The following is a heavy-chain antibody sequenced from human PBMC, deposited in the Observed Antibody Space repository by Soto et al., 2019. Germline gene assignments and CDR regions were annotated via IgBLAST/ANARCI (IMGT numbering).Heavy chain of an antibody. J-gene: IGHJ3*02. CDR1: GFTFSSYA. CDR2: ISGSGGST. V-gene: IGHV3-23*01. CDR3: AKNYNVVVPAAFDAFDI. D-gene: IGHD2-2*01. Sequence: GGSLRLSCAASGFTFSSYAMSWVRQAPGKGLEWVSAISGSGGSTYYADSVKGRFTISRDNSKNTLYLQMNSLGAEDTAVYYCAKNYNVVVPAAFDAFDIWGQGTMVTVSS.